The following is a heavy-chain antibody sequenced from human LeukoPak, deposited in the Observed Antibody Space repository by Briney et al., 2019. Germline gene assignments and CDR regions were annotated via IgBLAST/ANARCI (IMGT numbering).Heavy chain of an antibody. CDR2: INPNSGGT. D-gene: IGHD1-1*01. Sequence: GASVKVSCEASGYTFTGYYMHWVRQAPGQGLEWMGWINPNSGGTNYAQKFQGRVTMTRDTSISTAYMELSRLRSDDTAVYYCARDGTGIGDEYFDYWGQGTLVTVSS. CDR1: GYTFTGYY. J-gene: IGHJ4*02. V-gene: IGHV1-2*02. CDR3: ARDGTGIGDEYFDY.